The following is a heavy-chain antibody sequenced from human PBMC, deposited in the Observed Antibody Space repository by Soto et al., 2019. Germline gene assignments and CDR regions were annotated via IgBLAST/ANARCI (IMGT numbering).Heavy chain of an antibody. J-gene: IGHJ4*02. Sequence: LRLSFAASGXTFSSYSMNWVRQAPGKGLEWVSSISSSSSYIYYADSVKGRFTISRDNAKNSLYLQMNSLRAEDTAVYYRASGDSLDYWGQGTLVTVSS. CDR2: ISSSSSYI. CDR3: ASGDSLDY. CDR1: GXTFSSYS. V-gene: IGHV3-21*01. D-gene: IGHD2-21*01.